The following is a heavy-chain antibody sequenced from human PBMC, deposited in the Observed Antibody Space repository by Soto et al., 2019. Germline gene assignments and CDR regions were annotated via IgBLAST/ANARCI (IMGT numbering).Heavy chain of an antibody. CDR3: ARENTMVRGVNNWFDP. CDR2: INPNSGGT. CDR1: GCTFTGYY. Sequence: ASVKVSCKASGCTFTGYYMHWVRQAPGQGLEWMGWINPNSGGTNYAQKFQGWVTMTRDTSISTAYMELSRLRSDDTAVYYCARENTMVRGVNNWFDPWGQGTLVTVSS. J-gene: IGHJ5*02. D-gene: IGHD3-10*01. V-gene: IGHV1-2*04.